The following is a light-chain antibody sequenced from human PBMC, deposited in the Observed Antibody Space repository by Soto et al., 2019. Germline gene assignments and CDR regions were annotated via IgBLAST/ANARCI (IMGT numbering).Light chain of an antibody. CDR3: QQRSNWPT. V-gene: IGKV3-11*01. CDR1: QTVRNNY. Sequence: EFVLTQSPGTLSLSPGERATLSCRASQTVRNNYLAWYQQKPGQAPRLLIYDASNRATGIPARSSGSGSGTDFTLTISSLEPEDFAVYYCQQRSNWPTFGGGTKVDIK. CDR2: DAS. J-gene: IGKJ4*01.